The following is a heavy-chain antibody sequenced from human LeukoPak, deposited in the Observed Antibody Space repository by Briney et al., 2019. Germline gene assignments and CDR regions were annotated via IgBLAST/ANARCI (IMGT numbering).Heavy chain of an antibody. CDR3: ARGEHKATITGLDS. D-gene: IGHD5-24*01. J-gene: IGHJ4*02. CDR1: GFSFSNYD. CDR2: ISYDGSNQ. Sequence: GRSLRLSCAASGFSFSNYDIHWVRQAPGKGLEWVAVISYDGSNQYYVDSVKGRFTISRDNSRNTLYLQMNSLRAEDTAVYFCARGEHKATITGLDSWGQGTLVTVSS. V-gene: IGHV3-33*01.